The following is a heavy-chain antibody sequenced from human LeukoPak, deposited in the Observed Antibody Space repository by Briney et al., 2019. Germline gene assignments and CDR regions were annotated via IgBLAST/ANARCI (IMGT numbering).Heavy chain of an antibody. D-gene: IGHD2-8*01. Sequence: PGGSLRLSCAASGFTFSSYEMSWVRQAPGKGLEWVSYISLSGSTIYYADSVKGRFTISRDNAKNSLYLQMNSLRVEDTAVYYCARNFNGGDWGQGTLVTVSS. J-gene: IGHJ4*02. CDR2: ISLSGSTI. CDR3: ARNFNGGD. CDR1: GFTFSSYE. V-gene: IGHV3-48*03.